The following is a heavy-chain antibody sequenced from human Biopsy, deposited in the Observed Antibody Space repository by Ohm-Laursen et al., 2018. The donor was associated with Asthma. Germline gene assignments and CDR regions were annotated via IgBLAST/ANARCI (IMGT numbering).Heavy chain of an antibody. CDR3: SRDFVDSAMDYFDY. CDR2: ISYRGST. V-gene: IGHV4-61*01. D-gene: IGHD5-18*01. Sequence: SVTLSLTRNVSGDPVSSGSHYWSWIRQTPGKGLEWVGYISYRGSTNYNPSLKSRVTISVDTSKNQFSLKLSSVTAADTAVYYCSRDFVDSAMDYFDYWGQGTLVTVSS. CDR1: GDPVSSGSHY. J-gene: IGHJ4*02.